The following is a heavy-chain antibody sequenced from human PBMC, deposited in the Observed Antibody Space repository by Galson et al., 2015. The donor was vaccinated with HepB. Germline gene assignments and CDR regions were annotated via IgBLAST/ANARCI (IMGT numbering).Heavy chain of an antibody. D-gene: IGHD3-22*01. CDR3: ARERGIVVVTTGAFDI. CDR1: GFTFSDYY. CDR2: ISSNSSYT. V-gene: IGHV3-11*05. J-gene: IGHJ3*02. Sequence: SLRLSCAASGFTFSDYYMSWIRQAPGKGLEWVSYISSNSSYTNYADSVKGRFTISRDNDKNSLYVQMNSLRAEDTAVYYCARERGIVVVTTGAFDIWGQGTMVTGSS.